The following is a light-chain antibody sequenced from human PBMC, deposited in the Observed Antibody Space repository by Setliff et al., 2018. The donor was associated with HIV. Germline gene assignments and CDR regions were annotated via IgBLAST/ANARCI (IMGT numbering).Light chain of an antibody. CDR2: DVT. Sequence: QSALTQPASVSGSPGQSITISCTGTSSDVGGYNFVPWYQHHPDKAPKLIIYDVTKRPSGVSHRFSGSKSANPASLTISGLRAEDEADYYCGSYTSGSTLGVFGTGTKVTVL. CDR1: SSDVGGYNF. V-gene: IGLV2-14*03. CDR3: GSYTSGSTLGV. J-gene: IGLJ1*01.